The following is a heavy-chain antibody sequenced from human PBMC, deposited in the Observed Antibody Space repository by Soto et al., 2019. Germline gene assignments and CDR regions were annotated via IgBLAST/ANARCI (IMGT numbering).Heavy chain of an antibody. CDR2: ISSSSSTI. CDR1: GFTFSSYS. J-gene: IGHJ6*02. D-gene: IGHD3-10*01. V-gene: IGHV3-48*02. Sequence: GGSLRLSCAASGFTFSSYSMNWVRQAPGKGLEWVSYISSSSSTIYYADSVKGRFTISRDNAKNSLYLQMNSLRDEDTAVYYCARVRKAESYYYGMDVWGQGTTVTVSS. CDR3: ARVRKAESYYYGMDV.